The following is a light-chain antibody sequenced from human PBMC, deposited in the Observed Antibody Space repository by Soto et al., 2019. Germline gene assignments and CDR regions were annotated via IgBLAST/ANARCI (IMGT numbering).Light chain of an antibody. V-gene: IGLV2-14*01. J-gene: IGLJ2*01. CDR1: SSDVGGYNY. Sequence: QSALTQPASVSGSPGQSITISCTGTSSDVGGYNYVSWYQQHPGKAPKLMIYDVRNRPSGVSNRFSGSKSGNTASLTISGLRAEDEADYYCSSYTSSSTSGFGGGTKLTVL. CDR3: SSYTSSSTSG. CDR2: DVR.